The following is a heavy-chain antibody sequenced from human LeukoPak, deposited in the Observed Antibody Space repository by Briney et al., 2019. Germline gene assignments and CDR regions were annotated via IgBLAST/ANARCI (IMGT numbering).Heavy chain of an antibody. V-gene: IGHV7-4-1*02. CDR2: INTNTGNP. J-gene: IGHJ4*02. Sequence: RASVKVSCKASGYTFTSYDINWVRQAPGQGLEWMGWINTNTGNPTYAQGFTGRFVFSLDTSVSTAYLQISNLKAEDTAMYYCARDPPLLYGSGSLLVYWGQGTLVTVSS. D-gene: IGHD3-10*01. CDR3: ARDPPLLYGSGSLLVY. CDR1: GYTFTSYD.